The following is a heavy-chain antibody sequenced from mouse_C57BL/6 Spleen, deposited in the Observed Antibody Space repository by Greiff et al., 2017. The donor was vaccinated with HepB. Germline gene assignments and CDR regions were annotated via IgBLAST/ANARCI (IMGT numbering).Heavy chain of an antibody. CDR1: GYTFTEYT. CDR3: ARHEDRIYYDYGAWFAY. V-gene: IGHV1-62-2*01. D-gene: IGHD2-4*01. J-gene: IGHJ3*01. Sequence: VQLHQSGAELVKPGASVKLSCKASGYTFTEYTIHWVKQRSGQGLEWIGWFYPGSGSIKYNEKFKDKATLTADKSSSTVYMELSRLTSEDSAVYFCARHEDRIYYDYGAWFAYWGQGTLVTVSA. CDR2: FYPGSGSI.